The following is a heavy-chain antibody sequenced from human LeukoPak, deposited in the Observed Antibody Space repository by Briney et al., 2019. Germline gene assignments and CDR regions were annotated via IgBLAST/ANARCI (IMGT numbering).Heavy chain of an antibody. CDR3: ARRSSSSWALDY. V-gene: IGHV4-59*01. J-gene: IGHJ4*02. CDR1: GGSISSYY. D-gene: IGHD6-13*01. CDR2: IYYSGST. Sequence: SETLSLTCTVSGGSISSYYWSSIRQPPGKGLEWIGYIYYSGSTNYNPSLKSRVTISVDTSKNQFSLKLSSVTAADTAVYYCARRSSSSWALDYWGQGTLVTVSS.